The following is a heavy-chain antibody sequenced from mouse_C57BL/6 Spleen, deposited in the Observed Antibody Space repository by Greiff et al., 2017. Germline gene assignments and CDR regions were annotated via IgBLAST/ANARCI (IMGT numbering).Heavy chain of an antibody. Sequence: EVKLVESGGGLVKPGGSLKLSCAASGFTFSSYAMSWVRQTPEKRLEWVATISDGGSYTYYPDNVKGRFTISRDNAKNNLYLQMSHLKSEDTAMYYCAREGDYGSSYEYFDVWGTGTTVTVSS. J-gene: IGHJ1*03. CDR1: GFTFSSYA. CDR2: ISDGGSYT. CDR3: AREGDYGSSYEYFDV. D-gene: IGHD1-1*01. V-gene: IGHV5-4*01.